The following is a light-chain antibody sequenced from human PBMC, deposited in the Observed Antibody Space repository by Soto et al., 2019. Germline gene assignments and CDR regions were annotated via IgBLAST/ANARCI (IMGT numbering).Light chain of an antibody. CDR1: GSNVGASYD. V-gene: IGLV1-40*01. Sequence: QSVLTQPPLVSGAPGQTITMSCTGSGSNVGASYDVHWYQVLPGAGPRLLIYKNNNRPSGVPDRFSGSKSGTSASLAITGLRAEDEADYYCQSYDNILSGPLFGGGTKLTVL. J-gene: IGLJ3*02. CDR2: KNN. CDR3: QSYDNILSGPL.